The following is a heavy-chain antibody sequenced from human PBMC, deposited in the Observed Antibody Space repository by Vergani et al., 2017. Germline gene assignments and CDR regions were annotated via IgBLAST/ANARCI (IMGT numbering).Heavy chain of an antibody. Sequence: QVQLEESGPGLVKPSETLSLTCTVSGGSFNTYYWSWIRQPPGKGLEWIGYIYSTGSTNYNPSLNSRVSISVDTSKNQFSLKLRSVTAADTAVYFCARVMYRDEASTGYRLEGMDIWGQGTTVTISS. V-gene: IGHV4-59*13. CDR2: IYSTGST. D-gene: IGHD3-9*01. CDR1: GGSFNTYY. J-gene: IGHJ6*02. CDR3: ARVMYRDEASTGYRLEGMDI.